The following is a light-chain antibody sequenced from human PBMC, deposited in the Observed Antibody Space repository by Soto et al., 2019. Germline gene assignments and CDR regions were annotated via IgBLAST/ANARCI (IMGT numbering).Light chain of an antibody. V-gene: IGKV3-15*01. CDR2: GAS. Sequence: EIVMTQSPATLSVSPGERATLSCRASQSVSSNLAWYQQKPGQAPRLLIYGASTRATDIPARFSGSGSRTEFTLTISSLQSEDFAFYACQQYNNWRVTFGQGTKVEIK. CDR3: QQYNNWRVT. J-gene: IGKJ1*01. CDR1: QSVSSN.